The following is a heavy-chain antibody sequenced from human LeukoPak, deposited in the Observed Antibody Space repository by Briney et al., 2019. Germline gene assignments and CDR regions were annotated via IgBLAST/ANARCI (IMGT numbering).Heavy chain of an antibody. CDR3: AKIHHAEQWLVADYDY. V-gene: IGHV3-23*01. J-gene: IGHJ4*01. CDR2: ISGYGAGT. Sequence: GGSLRLSCAGSGFNFGAFSLTWIRQAPGRGLEWVSVISGYGAGTDYADSVKGRFTVSRDNSKNILYLQMSRLRAEDTATYYCAKIHHAEQWLVADYDYWGQGSLLTV. CDR1: GFNFGAFS. D-gene: IGHD6-19*01.